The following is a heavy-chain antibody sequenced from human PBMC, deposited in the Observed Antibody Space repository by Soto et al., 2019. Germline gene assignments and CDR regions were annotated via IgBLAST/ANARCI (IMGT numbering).Heavy chain of an antibody. Sequence: GGSLRLSCAASGFTFSSYGMHWVRQAPGKGLEWLAVISYDGSNKYYADSVKGRFTISRDNSKNTLYLQMNSLRAEDTAVYYCAKDRIWFGELLYPDYWGQGTLVTVSS. CDR2: ISYDGSNK. CDR3: AKDRIWFGELLYPDY. D-gene: IGHD3-10*01. V-gene: IGHV3-30*18. J-gene: IGHJ4*02. CDR1: GFTFSSYG.